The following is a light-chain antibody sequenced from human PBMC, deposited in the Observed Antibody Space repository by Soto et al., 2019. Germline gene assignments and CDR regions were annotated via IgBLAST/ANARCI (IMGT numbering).Light chain of an antibody. CDR1: QTFSTS. CDR2: KAS. J-gene: IGKJ1*01. V-gene: IGKV1-5*03. CDR3: QQYSSYPRT. Sequence: DIQMTQSPSTLSASVGDRVTITCRASQTFSTSLAWYQQKPGQAPKLLIYKASSLESGVPSRFSGSGSGTEFTLTISSLQPDDFATYCCQQYSSYPRTFGQGTKVEIK.